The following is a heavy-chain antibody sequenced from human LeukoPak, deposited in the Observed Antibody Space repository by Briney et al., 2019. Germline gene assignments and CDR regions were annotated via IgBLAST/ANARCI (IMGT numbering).Heavy chain of an antibody. J-gene: IGHJ4*02. D-gene: IGHD3/OR15-3a*01. CDR3: ASAASFWTYFFDY. CDR2: FSSSSSTI. V-gene: IGHV3-48*04. Sequence: PGGPLRLSCAASGFTFSSYSMNWLRQAPGKGLECVSYFSSSSSTIYYADSVKGRFTISRDNHKNTVYLQINTLRADDTAVYYCASAASFWTYFFDYWGQGSLVTVSS. CDR1: GFTFSSYS.